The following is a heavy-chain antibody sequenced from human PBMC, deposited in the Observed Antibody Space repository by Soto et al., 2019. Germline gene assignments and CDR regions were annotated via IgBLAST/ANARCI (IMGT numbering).Heavy chain of an antibody. CDR3: ARLRCSSTSCSTTDY. CDR1: GYTFTSYW. D-gene: IGHD2-2*01. V-gene: IGHV5-51*03. Sequence: EVQLVQSGAEVKKPGESLKISCKGSGYTFTSYWIGWVRQMPGKGLEWMGIIYPGDSDSRYSPSFQGQVTISADKSISTAYLQWSSLKASDTAMYDCARLRCSSTSCSTTDYWGQGTLVTVSS. CDR2: IYPGDSDS. J-gene: IGHJ4*02.